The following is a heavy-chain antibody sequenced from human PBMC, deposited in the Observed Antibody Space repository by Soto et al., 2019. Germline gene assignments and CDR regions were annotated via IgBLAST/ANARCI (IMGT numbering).Heavy chain of an antibody. CDR3: ARGLPFGESNYYYYGMDV. V-gene: IGHV1-69*02. Sequence: QVQLVQSGAEVKKPGSSVKVSCKASGGTFSSYTISWVRQAPGQGLEWMGRIIPILGIANYAQKFQGRVTITADKSTSTAYMELSSLRSEDTAVYYCARGLPFGESNYYYYGMDVWGQGTTVTVSS. D-gene: IGHD3-10*01. CDR2: IIPILGIA. J-gene: IGHJ6*02. CDR1: GGTFSSYT.